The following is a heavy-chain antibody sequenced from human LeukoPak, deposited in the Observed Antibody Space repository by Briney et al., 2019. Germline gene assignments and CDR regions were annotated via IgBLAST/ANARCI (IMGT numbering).Heavy chain of an antibody. J-gene: IGHJ4*02. V-gene: IGHV1-2*02. CDR2: INPNHGDT. CDR3: ARGNKMYYYDSSGYYRFDY. CDR1: GYTFTGYY. Sequence: ASVKVSCKASGYTFTGYYMHWVRQAPGQGLEWMGWINPNHGDTNYAQKFQDRVSMTRDTSISTAYMHLSRLRSDDTAVYYCARGNKMYYYDSSGYYRFDYWGQGTLVTVSS. D-gene: IGHD3-22*01.